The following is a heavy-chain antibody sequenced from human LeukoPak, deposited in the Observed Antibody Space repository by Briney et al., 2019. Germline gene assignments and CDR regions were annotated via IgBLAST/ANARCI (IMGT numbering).Heavy chain of an antibody. CDR2: ISYDGSNK. CDR1: GFTFSSYA. V-gene: IGHV3-30*04. J-gene: IGHJ5*02. D-gene: IGHD3-10*01. CDR3: AILLWFGEPPKYNWFDP. Sequence: RRSLRLSCAASGFTFSSYAMHWVRQAPGKGLEWVAVISYDGSNKYYADSVKGRFTISRDNSKNTLYRQMNSLRAEDTAVYYCAILLWFGEPPKYNWFDPWGQGTLVTVSS.